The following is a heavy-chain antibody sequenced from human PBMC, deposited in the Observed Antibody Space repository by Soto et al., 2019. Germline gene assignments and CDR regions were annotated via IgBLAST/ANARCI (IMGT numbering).Heavy chain of an antibody. V-gene: IGHV5-10-1*01. D-gene: IGHD3-22*01. CDR1: GYXFTTFW. J-gene: IGHJ3*01. CDR2: LDPADSFT. CDR3: ARHLYDNRNYLDALDV. Sequence: PXDXLKISCNVSGYXFTTFWISWVRQMPEKGLEWMGRLDPADSFTNYSPSFQGHVTISVDKSINTAYLQWSSLKASDTAIYYFARHLYDNRNYLDALDVWGQGTMVTVSS.